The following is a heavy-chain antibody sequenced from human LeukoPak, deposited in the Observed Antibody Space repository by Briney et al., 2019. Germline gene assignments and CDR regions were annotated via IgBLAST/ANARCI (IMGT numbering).Heavy chain of an antibody. CDR3: ARREGSDAFDI. J-gene: IGHJ3*02. CDR1: GDSISSHNW. D-gene: IGHD3-10*01. CDR2: IYDSGRT. V-gene: IGHV4-4*02. Sequence: SETLSLTCAVSGDSISSHNWWSWVRQTPGKGLEWIGEIYDSGRTKYKPSLRSRVTISVDKSKNQFSLNLISVTAADTAVYYCARREGSDAFDIWGQGTVVTVSS.